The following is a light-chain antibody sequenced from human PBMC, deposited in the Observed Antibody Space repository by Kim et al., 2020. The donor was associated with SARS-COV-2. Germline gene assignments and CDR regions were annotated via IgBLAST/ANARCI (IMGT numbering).Light chain of an antibody. J-gene: IGKJ2*01. V-gene: IGKV3-15*01. CDR3: QQYNNWPPYT. CDR1: QGVSSN. Sequence: VSPGERATLSCRASQGVSSNLAWYQQKPGHAPRLLIYSASTRATGIPARFSGSGSGTEFTLTISSLQSEDFAVYYCQQYNNWPPYTFGQGTKLEI. CDR2: SAS.